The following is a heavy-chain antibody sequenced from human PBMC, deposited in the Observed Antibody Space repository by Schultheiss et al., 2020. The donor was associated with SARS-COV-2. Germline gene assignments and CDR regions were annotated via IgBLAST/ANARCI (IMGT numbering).Heavy chain of an antibody. Sequence: GSLRLSCAASGFTFSSYEMNWVRQAPGKGLEWIGEINHSGSTNYNPSLKSRVSISVDTSKNQFSLKLSSVTAADTAVYYCAKDYRAANQRLRGDYFDYWGQGTLVTVSS. CDR1: GFTFSSYE. D-gene: IGHD6-25*01. J-gene: IGHJ4*02. CDR2: INHSGST. CDR3: AKDYRAANQRLRGDYFDY. V-gene: IGHV4-34*01.